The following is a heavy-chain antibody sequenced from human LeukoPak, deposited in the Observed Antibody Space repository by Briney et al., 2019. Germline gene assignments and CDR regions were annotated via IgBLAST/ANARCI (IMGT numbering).Heavy chain of an antibody. CDR1: GGTFSSYA. CDR3: AREGYYYDSPGLAWFDP. V-gene: IGHV1-69*06. CDR2: IIPIFGTA. Sequence: ASVKVSCKASGGTFSSYAISWVRQAPGQGLEWMGGIIPIFGTANYAQKFQGRVTITADKSTSTAYMELSSLRSEDTAVYYCAREGYYYDSPGLAWFDPWGQGTLVTVSS. J-gene: IGHJ5*02. D-gene: IGHD3-22*01.